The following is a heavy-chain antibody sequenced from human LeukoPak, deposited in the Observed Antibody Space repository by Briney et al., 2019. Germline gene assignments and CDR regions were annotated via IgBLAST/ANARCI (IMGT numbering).Heavy chain of an antibody. CDR3: ARDDDAFDI. Sequence: SQTLSLTCTVSGGSISSGSYYWSWIRQPAGKGLEWIGRIYTSGSTNYNPSLKSRVTISVDTSKNQFSLKLSSVTAADTAVYYCARDDDAFDIWGQGTMVTVSS. CDR1: GGSISSGSYY. V-gene: IGHV4-61*02. J-gene: IGHJ3*02. CDR2: IYTSGST.